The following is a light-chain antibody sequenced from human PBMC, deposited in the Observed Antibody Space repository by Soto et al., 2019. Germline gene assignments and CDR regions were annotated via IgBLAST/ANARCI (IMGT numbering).Light chain of an antibody. V-gene: IGLV1-44*01. CDR1: SSNIGSNT. CDR2: NNK. CDR3: AALDDSLDGFWV. J-gene: IGLJ3*02. Sequence: QSVLTQPPSASGTPGQRVTISCSRSSSNIGSNTVSWYQQFPGTAYKLLIHNNKQRPSGVPDRFSGYKSGTSASLAISGLQSYDEADYYCAALDDSLDGFWVFGGGTKVTVL.